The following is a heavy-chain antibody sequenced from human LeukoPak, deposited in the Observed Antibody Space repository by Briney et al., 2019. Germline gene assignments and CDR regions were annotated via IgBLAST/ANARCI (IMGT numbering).Heavy chain of an antibody. Sequence: ASVKVSCKVSGYTLTELSMHWVRQAPGKGLEWMGGFDPEDGETIYAQKFQGRVTMTEDTSTDTAYMELSSLRSEDTAVYYCATDLAYVAPPGHWGQGTLVTVSS. V-gene: IGHV1-24*01. CDR2: FDPEDGET. J-gene: IGHJ4*02. CDR3: ATDLAYVAPPGH. D-gene: IGHD3-16*01. CDR1: GYTLTELS.